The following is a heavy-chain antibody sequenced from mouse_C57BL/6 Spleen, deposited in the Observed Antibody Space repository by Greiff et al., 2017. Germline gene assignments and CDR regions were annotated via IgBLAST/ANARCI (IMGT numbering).Heavy chain of an antibody. D-gene: IGHD1-1*01. CDR3: AKHHSFITTGKGLYAMDY. Sequence: VQRVESGPGLVAPSQSLSITCTVSGFSLTSYGVSWVRQPPGKGLEWLGVIWGDGSTNYHSALISRLSISKDNSKGQVFLKLNSLQTDDTATYYCAKHHSFITTGKGLYAMDYWGQGTSVTVSS. CDR1: GFSLTSYG. J-gene: IGHJ4*01. CDR2: IWGDGST. V-gene: IGHV2-3*01.